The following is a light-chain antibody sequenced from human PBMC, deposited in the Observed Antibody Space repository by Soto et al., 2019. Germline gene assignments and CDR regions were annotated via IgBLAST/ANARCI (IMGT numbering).Light chain of an antibody. V-gene: IGLV2-14*01. CDR1: SSDVGGYNY. CDR2: DVS. Sequence: QSALTQPASVSGSPGQSITISCTGTSSDVGGYNYVSWYQQHPGKAPKLMIYDVSNRPSGVSNRFSGSKSGNTASLTISGLQAEDEADCYCSSYTSSSTSYVFGPGTKLTVL. J-gene: IGLJ1*01. CDR3: SSYTSSSTSYV.